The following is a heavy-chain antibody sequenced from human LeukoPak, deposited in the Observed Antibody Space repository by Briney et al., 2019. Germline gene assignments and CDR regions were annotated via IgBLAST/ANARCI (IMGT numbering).Heavy chain of an antibody. D-gene: IGHD3-3*01. CDR1: AGSISSYY. CDR2: INHSGSI. CDR3: ARGRPKYDFWSGYYTGIGHYGMDI. Sequence: PSETLSLTCTVSAGSISSYYWSWIRQPPGKGLEWIGEINHSGSINYNPSLKSRVTISVDTSKNQFSLKLSSVTAADTAVYYCARGRPKYDFWSGYYTGIGHYGMDIWGQGTTVTVSS. V-gene: IGHV4-34*01. J-gene: IGHJ6*02.